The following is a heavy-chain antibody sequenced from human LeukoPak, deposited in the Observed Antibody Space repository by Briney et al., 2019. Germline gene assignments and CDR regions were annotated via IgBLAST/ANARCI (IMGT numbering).Heavy chain of an antibody. CDR3: AKSRNFGYDY. V-gene: IGHV3-7*05. CDR2: IKQDGSEK. D-gene: IGHD3-10*01. J-gene: IGHJ4*02. CDR1: GFIFSTYW. Sequence: GGSLRLSCAASGFIFSTYWMNWVRQFPGKGLEWVASIKQDGSEKYCVDSVKGRFTISRDNAKNSLYLQMNSLSTDDTAVYYCAKSRNFGYDYWGQGTLVTVAS.